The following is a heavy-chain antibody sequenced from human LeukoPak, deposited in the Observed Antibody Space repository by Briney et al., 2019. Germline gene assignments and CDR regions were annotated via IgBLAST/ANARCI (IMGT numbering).Heavy chain of an antibody. CDR3: AAHSSSYLGYFQH. D-gene: IGHD6-6*01. CDR2: ISYDGSNK. Sequence: GRSLRLSCAASGFTFSSYAMHWVRQAPGKGLEWVAVISYDGSNKYYADSVKGRFTISRDNSKNTLYLQMSSLRAEDTAVYYCAAHSSSYLGYFQHWGQGTLVTAPS. CDR1: GFTFSSYA. V-gene: IGHV3-30-3*01. J-gene: IGHJ1*01.